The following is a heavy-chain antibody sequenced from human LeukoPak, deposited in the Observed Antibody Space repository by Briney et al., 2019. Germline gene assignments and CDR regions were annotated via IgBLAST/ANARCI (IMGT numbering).Heavy chain of an antibody. Sequence: GRCLSLSCAASGLTFSTPWMSWVRQTPGKGLESVGGIKSKSDGGTTDYAAPVKGKFTISRDESKNTLYMQMNSLKTEDTAVYYCTANYSYYDFWSGYYRPSDYWGQGTLVTVAS. V-gene: IGHV3-15*01. J-gene: IGHJ4*02. CDR1: GLTFSTPW. CDR2: IKSKSDGGTT. CDR3: TANYSYYDFWSGYYRPSDY. D-gene: IGHD3-3*01.